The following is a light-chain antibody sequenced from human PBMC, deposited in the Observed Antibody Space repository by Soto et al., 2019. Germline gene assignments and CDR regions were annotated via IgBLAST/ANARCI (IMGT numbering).Light chain of an antibody. CDR1: SSNIGAGYD. Sequence: QSALTQPPSVSGAPGQRVTISCTRSSSNIGAGYDVHWYQQLPGTAPKLLIYGNSNRPSGVPDRFSGSKSGTSASLAITGLQAEDEADYYCQSYDSSLSGSSYVFGTGTKVTVL. CDR3: QSYDSSLSGSSYV. J-gene: IGLJ1*01. V-gene: IGLV1-40*01. CDR2: GNS.